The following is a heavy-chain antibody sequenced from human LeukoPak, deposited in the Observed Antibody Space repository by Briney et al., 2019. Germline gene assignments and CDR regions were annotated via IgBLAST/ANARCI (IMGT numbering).Heavy chain of an antibody. Sequence: SETLSLTCTLSGGSFSSYYWSWIRQPPGKGLEWIGYIYYRGSTNYNPSLKSRVTISVDTSKNQFSLKLSSVTATDTAVYYCARAGYSGSDFSVWGKGSTVTVSS. V-gene: IGHV4-59*01. CDR1: GGSFSSYY. D-gene: IGHD5-12*01. CDR2: IYYRGST. J-gene: IGHJ6*04. CDR3: ARAGYSGSDFSV.